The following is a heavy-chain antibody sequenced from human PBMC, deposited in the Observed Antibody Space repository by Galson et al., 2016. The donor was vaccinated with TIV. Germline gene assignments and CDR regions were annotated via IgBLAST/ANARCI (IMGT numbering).Heavy chain of an antibody. CDR3: ATGHSGSGHFYYYYMNA. V-gene: IGHV1-8*01. D-gene: IGHD2-15*01. J-gene: IGHJ6*03. CDR2: MNPDSGNT. Sequence: SVKVSCKASRYTFTSYDINWVRQATGQGLEWMGWMNPDSGNTGYAQKFQGRVTMTRNISTSTVYMELSGLTYEDTAVYYCATGHSGSGHFYYYYMNAWGTGTMVTVSS. CDR1: RYTFTSYD.